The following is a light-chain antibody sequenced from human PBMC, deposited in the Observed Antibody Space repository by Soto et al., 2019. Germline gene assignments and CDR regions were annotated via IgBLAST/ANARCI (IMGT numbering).Light chain of an antibody. CDR3: QQYNNWPRT. V-gene: IGKV3-15*01. CDR1: QSVSSN. Sequence: EIVMTQSPATLSVSPGERATLSCRASQSVSSNLAWYQQKPGQAPRLLIYGASTRATGIPARFSGSGSGTEFTLTISCLRAEDFAVYYCQQYNNWPRTLGQGTKVEIK. CDR2: GAS. J-gene: IGKJ1*01.